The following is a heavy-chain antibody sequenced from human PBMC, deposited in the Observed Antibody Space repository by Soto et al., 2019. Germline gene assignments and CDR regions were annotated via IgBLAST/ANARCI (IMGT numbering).Heavy chain of an antibody. CDR3: ARDLGIAAAGTPFSWFDP. D-gene: IGHD6-13*01. Sequence: PGGSLRLSCAASGFTFSSFWMTWVRQAPGKGLEWVSGISWNSGSIGYADSVKGRFTISRDNAKNSLYLQMNSLRAEDTALYYCARDLGIAAAGTPFSWFDPWGQGTPVTVSS. J-gene: IGHJ5*02. CDR2: ISWNSGSI. CDR1: GFTFSSFW. V-gene: IGHV3-9*01.